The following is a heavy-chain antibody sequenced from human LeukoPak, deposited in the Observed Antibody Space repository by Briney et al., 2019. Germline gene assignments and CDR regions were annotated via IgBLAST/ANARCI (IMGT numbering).Heavy chain of an antibody. CDR1: GGFISGYY. CDR3: ARFLLDSGSYYWDY. J-gene: IGHJ4*02. D-gene: IGHD1-26*01. Sequence: SSETLSLTCTVSGGFISGYYWSWIRQPPGKRPEWIGYIHYSGRANYNPSLKSRVTISVGTSQNQFSLQLNSVTTADTAVYYCARFLLDSGSYYWDYWGQGTLVTVSS. V-gene: IGHV4-59*01. CDR2: IHYSGRA.